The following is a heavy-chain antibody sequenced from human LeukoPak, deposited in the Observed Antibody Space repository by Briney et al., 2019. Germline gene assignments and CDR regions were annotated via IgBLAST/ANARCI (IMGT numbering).Heavy chain of an antibody. Sequence: GGSLRLSCTASGFTFRNYAMHWVRQAPGKRLEGVAVISYAGNNKYYADSVKGRFTISRDNSKNTLYLQMNSLRAEDTAVYYCASCLEYCSTTSLGNDAFDIWGQGQWSPSLQ. V-gene: IGHV3-30-3*01. J-gene: IGHJ3*02. D-gene: IGHD2-2*01. CDR2: ISYAGNNK. CDR3: ASCLEYCSTTSLGNDAFDI. CDR1: GFTFRNYA.